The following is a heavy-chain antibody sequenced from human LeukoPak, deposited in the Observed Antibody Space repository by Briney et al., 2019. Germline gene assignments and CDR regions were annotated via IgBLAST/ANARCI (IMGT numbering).Heavy chain of an antibody. CDR2: IYYSGST. D-gene: IGHD1-26*01. CDR3: ARGNRELPSLRWAI. CDR1: GGSISSYY. V-gene: IGHV4-59*12. J-gene: IGHJ3*02. Sequence: SETLSLTCTVSGGSISSYYWSWIRQPPGKGLEWIGYIYYSGSTNYNPSLKSRVTISVDTSKNQFSLKLSSVTAADTAVYYCARGNRELPSLRWAIWGQGTMVTVSS.